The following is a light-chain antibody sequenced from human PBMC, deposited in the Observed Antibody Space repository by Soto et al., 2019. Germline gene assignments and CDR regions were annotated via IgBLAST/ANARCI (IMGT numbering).Light chain of an antibody. V-gene: IGKV3-20*01. CDR2: GAS. CDR1: QSVSKNF. CDR3: PQYGSSPPT. J-gene: IGKJ4*01. Sequence: EIVLTQSPGTLSLSPGERATLSCRASQSVSKNFLAWYQQKPGQAPRLLISGASNRATGIPDKFSGSGSGTDFSLTIDRLEPEDLAAYFCPQYGSSPPTFGGGTKVAIK.